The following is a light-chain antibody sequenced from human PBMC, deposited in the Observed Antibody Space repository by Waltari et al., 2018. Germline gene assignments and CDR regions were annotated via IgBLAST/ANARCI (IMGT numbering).Light chain of an antibody. CDR1: SSDVGGYNH. Sequence: QSALTQPRSVSGSPGQSVTISCTGTSSDVGGYNHVSWFRQHPGKAPKLMIYDVSQRPSGVPDRFSVSKSGNTASLTISGLQAEDDADYYCCSYGGTYNVFGTGTKVTVL. CDR3: CSYGGTYNV. V-gene: IGLV2-11*01. CDR2: DVS. J-gene: IGLJ1*01.